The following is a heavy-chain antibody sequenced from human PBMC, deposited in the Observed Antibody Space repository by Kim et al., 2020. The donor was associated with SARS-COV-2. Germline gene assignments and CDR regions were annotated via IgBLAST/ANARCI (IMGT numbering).Heavy chain of an antibody. Sequence: GGSLRLSCAASGFSFSSYAMSWVRQAPGKGLEWVSVISRSGGDTYYADSVEGRFTISRDNSKNTLYLQMHSLRADDTAVLYCAKGASSLLADASDIWGQGTTVTVSS. CDR3: AKGASSLLADASDI. CDR1: GFSFSSYA. CDR2: ISRSGGDT. V-gene: IGHV3-23*01. D-gene: IGHD3-3*02. J-gene: IGHJ3*02.